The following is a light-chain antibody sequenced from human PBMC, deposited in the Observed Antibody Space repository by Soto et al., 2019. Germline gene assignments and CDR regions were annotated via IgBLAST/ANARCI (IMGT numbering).Light chain of an antibody. J-gene: IGLJ2*01. CDR2: DVS. CDR1: SSDVGGYNY. Sequence: QSALTQPASVSGSPGQSITISCTGTSSDVGGYNYVSWYQQHPGKAPKLMIYDVSNRPSGVSNRFSGSKSGNTSSLTISGLQAEDEADYYCSSYTSSSTPHVVFGGGTQLTVL. CDR3: SSYTSSSTPHVV. V-gene: IGLV2-14*01.